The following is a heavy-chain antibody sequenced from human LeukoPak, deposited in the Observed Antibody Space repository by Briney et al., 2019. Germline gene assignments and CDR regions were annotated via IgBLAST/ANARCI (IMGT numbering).Heavy chain of an antibody. CDR2: IIPIFGTA. J-gene: IGHJ4*02. CDR1: GGTFSSYA. V-gene: IGHV1-69*13. CDR3: AAIPKTGYSSGWLLYFDY. Sequence: GASVKVSCKASGGTFSSYAISWVRQAPGQGLEWMGGIIPIFGTANYAQKFQGRVTITADESTSTAYMELSSLRSEDTAVYYCAAIPKTGYSSGWLLYFDYWGQGTLVTVSS. D-gene: IGHD6-19*01.